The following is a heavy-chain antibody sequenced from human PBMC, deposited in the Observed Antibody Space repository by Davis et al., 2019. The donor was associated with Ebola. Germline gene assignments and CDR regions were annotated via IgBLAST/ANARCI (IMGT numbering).Heavy chain of an antibody. CDR1: GGSISSYY. V-gene: IGHV4-59*01. D-gene: IGHD3-22*01. Sequence: PSETLSLTCTVSGGSISSYYWSWIRQPPGKGLEWIGYIYYSGSTNYNPSLKSRVTISVDTSKNQFSLKLSSVTAADTAVYYCARWVGATRVFYYDSSGTFDYWGQGTLVTVSS. CDR3: ARWVGATRVFYYDSSGTFDY. CDR2: IYYSGST. J-gene: IGHJ4*02.